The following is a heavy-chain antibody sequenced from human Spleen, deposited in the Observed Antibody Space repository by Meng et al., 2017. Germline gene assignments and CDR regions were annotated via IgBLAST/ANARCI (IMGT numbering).Heavy chain of an antibody. CDR2: ISGSSSNI. Sequence: GESLKISCAASGFTFSTYTMHWVRQAPGKRLEWVSSISGSSSNIYYADSVKGRFTISRDNPKKSVYLQINSLRAEDTAIYYCARDWWTTATTYFDYWGQGSLVTVSS. CDR3: ARDWWTTATTYFDY. D-gene: IGHD4-17*01. CDR1: GFTFSTYT. J-gene: IGHJ4*02. V-gene: IGHV3-21*01.